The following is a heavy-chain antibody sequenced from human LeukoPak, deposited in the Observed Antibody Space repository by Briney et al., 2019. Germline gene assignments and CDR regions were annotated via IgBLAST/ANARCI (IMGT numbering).Heavy chain of an antibody. D-gene: IGHD3-22*01. Sequence: ASVKVSCKASGHTFTGYYMHWVRQAPGHGLEWMGWINPNSGGTNYAQKFQGRVTMTRDTSISTAYMELSRLRSDDTAVYYCARAIGRLVVGFDYWGQGTLVTVSS. CDR3: ARAIGRLVVGFDY. CDR2: INPNSGGT. V-gene: IGHV1-2*02. CDR1: GHTFTGYY. J-gene: IGHJ4*02.